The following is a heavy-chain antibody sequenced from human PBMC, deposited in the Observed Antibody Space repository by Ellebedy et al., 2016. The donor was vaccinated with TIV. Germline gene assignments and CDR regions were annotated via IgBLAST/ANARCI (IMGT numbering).Heavy chain of an antibody. Sequence: GESLKISCAASGFTFSSYWMHWVRQAPGKGLVWVSRIKTDGSYTTYADSVKGRFTISRDNAKNTLYLQMNSLRAEDTAVYYWAGGGSGYWGSWGQGTLVTVTS. J-gene: IGHJ4*02. CDR3: AGGGSGYWGS. CDR2: IKTDGSYT. D-gene: IGHD3-22*01. CDR1: GFTFSSYW. V-gene: IGHV3-74*03.